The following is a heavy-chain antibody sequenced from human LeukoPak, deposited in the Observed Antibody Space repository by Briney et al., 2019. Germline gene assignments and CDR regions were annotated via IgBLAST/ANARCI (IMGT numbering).Heavy chain of an antibody. J-gene: IGHJ3*02. CDR2: ISAYNGNT. Sequence: ASVKVSCKASGYTFTSYGISWVRQAPGQGLEWMGWISAYNGNTNYAQKLQGRVTMTTDTSTSTAYMELRNLRSDDTAVYYCARLTYYYDSSGYYYRAFDIWGQGTMVTVSS. CDR3: ARLTYYYDSSGYYYRAFDI. D-gene: IGHD3-22*01. V-gene: IGHV1-18*01. CDR1: GYTFTSYG.